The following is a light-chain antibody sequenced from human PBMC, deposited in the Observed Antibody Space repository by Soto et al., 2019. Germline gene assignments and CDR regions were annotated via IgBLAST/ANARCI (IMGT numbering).Light chain of an antibody. CDR3: QQYNKWPLT. Sequence: EIVMTQSPATLSVSPGEGATLSCRASQSVSSNLAWYQQKPGQAPRLLIYGASTRATGIPVRFSGSASGTEFTLTISSLQSGDFAVYYCQQYNKWPLTFGGGTKVEIK. CDR2: GAS. CDR1: QSVSSN. J-gene: IGKJ4*01. V-gene: IGKV3-15*01.